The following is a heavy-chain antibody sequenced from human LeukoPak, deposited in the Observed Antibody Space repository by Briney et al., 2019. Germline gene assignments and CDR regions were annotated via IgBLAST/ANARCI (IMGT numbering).Heavy chain of an antibody. CDR2: IYSGGST. CDR1: GFTVSSNY. Sequence: GGSLRLSCAASGFTVSSNYMSWVRQAPGKGLEWVSVIYSGGSTYYADSVEGRFTISRDNSKNTLYLQMNSLRAEDTAVYYCARGRPMVRYEYYFDYWGQGTLVTVSS. V-gene: IGHV3-53*01. CDR3: ARGRPMVRYEYYFDY. D-gene: IGHD3-10*01. J-gene: IGHJ4*02.